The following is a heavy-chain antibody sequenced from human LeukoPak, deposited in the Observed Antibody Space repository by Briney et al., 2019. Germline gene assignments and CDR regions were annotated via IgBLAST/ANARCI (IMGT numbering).Heavy chain of an antibody. CDR1: GDSISNYY. J-gene: IGHJ6*02. CDR3: ARHLYGSGSPRRGMDV. CDR2: IYYGGTT. V-gene: IGHV4-59*08. D-gene: IGHD3-10*01. Sequence: PSATLSLTRTVSGDSISNYYWSWIRQTPGKSLELIGYIYYGGTTNYNPSLTSRVSISVDRCKDRLSVTLASVTAADSAVYYCARHLYGSGSPRRGMDVWGQGTTVTVSS.